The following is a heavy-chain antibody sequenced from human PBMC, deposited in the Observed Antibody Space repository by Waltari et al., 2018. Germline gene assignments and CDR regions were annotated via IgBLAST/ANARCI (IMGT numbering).Heavy chain of an antibody. CDR2: IPYSGTT. J-gene: IGHJ6*02. D-gene: IGHD3-22*01. Sequence: QLRLQESGPGLVKPSETLSLICSVSGGSISRNAYYWGCVRQPPGQGLEWIGSIPYSGTTYYNPTLKSRVTISVDRSKNQVSRKLSSVTAADTAVYSCARHEMIYNDYDMDVWGQGTTVTVSS. V-gene: IGHV4-39*01. CDR1: GGSISRNAYY. CDR3: ARHEMIYNDYDMDV.